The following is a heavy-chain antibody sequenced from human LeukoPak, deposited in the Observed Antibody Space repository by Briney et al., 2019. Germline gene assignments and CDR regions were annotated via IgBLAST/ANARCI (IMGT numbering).Heavy chain of an antibody. Sequence: SETLSLTCTVSGGSISSYYWNWIRQPPGEGLEWIGYIYYSGSTNYNPSLKSRVTISVDTSKNQFSLKLSSVTAADTAVYYCAREQLSTGWFDPWGQGTLVIVSS. CDR3: AREQLSTGWFDP. V-gene: IGHV4-59*12. J-gene: IGHJ5*02. CDR1: GGSISSYY. CDR2: IYYSGST. D-gene: IGHD5-18*01.